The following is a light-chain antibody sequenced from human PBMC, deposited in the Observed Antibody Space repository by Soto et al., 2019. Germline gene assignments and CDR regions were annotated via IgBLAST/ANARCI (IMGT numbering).Light chain of an antibody. J-gene: IGKJ1*01. CDR3: QQSYSTPWG. V-gene: IGKV1-39*01. Sequence: DIQMTQSPFFLSASVGDRVTITCRASQSISTYLNWYQQKPGKAPKLLINAASSLQSGVPSSFSGSGSGTDFTLTISSLQPEVFATYYCQQSYSTPWGFGQGTKVEI. CDR1: QSISTY. CDR2: AAS.